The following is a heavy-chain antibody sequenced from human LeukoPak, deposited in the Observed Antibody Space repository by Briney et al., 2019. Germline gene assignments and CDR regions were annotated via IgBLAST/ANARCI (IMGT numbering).Heavy chain of an antibody. J-gene: IGHJ3*02. CDR3: ARQEDYGDQYAFDI. Sequence: ASVTVSCKASGYTFTSYGISWVRQAPGQGLEWMGWISAYNGNTNYAQKLQGRVTMTTDTSTSTAYMELRSLRSDDTAVYYCARQEDYGDQYAFDIWGQGTMVTVSS. CDR2: ISAYNGNT. V-gene: IGHV1-18*01. CDR1: GYTFTSYG. D-gene: IGHD4-17*01.